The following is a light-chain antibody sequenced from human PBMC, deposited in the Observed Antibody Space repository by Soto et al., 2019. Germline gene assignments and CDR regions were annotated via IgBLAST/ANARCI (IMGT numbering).Light chain of an antibody. Sequence: DIVMTQSPDSLAVSLGERATINCKSSQSVLYSSNNKNYLAWYQQKPGQPPKLLIYWASTRESGVPDRFSGSGSGTDFTLTISSLQSEDFAVYYCQQYDKWPPSNTFGQGTKLEIK. CDR3: QQYDKWPPSNT. J-gene: IGKJ2*01. CDR2: WAS. CDR1: QSVLYSSNNKNY. V-gene: IGKV4-1*01.